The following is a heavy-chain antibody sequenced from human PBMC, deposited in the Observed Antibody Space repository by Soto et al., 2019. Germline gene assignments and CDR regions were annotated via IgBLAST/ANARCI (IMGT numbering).Heavy chain of an antibody. D-gene: IGHD3-16*02. Sequence: YGGHWIRKEQGKGLEWVAVISYDGSNKKYADSVKGRFTISRDNSKNTLYLQMNSLRTEDTAVYYCVRLIAGGTYHGMDFWGQRTTVPVSS. J-gene: IGHJ6*02. CDR1: YG. CDR2: ISYDGSNK. V-gene: IGHV3-30*03. CDR3: VRLIAGGTYHGMDF.